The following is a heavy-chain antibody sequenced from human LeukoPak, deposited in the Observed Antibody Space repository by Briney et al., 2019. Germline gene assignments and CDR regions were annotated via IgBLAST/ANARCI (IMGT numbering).Heavy chain of an antibody. J-gene: IGHJ4*02. CDR2: ISSSGSTI. CDR3: AKDGVGATADY. Sequence: GSLRLSCAASGFTFSDYYMSWIRQAPGKGLEWVSYISSSGSTIYYADSVKGRFTISRDNSKNTLYLQMNSLRAEDTAVYYCAKDGVGATADYWGQGTLVTVSS. V-gene: IGHV3-11*04. CDR1: GFTFSDYY. D-gene: IGHD1-26*01.